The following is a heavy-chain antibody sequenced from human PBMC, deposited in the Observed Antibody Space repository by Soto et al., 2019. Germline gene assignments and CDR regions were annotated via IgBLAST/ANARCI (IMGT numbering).Heavy chain of an antibody. Sequence: GGSLRLSCAASGFTFSSYAMHWVRQAPGKGLEWVAVISYDGSNKYYADSVKGRFTISRDNSKNTLYLQMNSLRAEDTAVYYCARWELLFYYGMDVWGQGTTVTVSS. V-gene: IGHV3-30-3*01. CDR1: GFTFSSYA. J-gene: IGHJ6*02. CDR3: ARWELLFYYGMDV. CDR2: ISYDGSNK. D-gene: IGHD1-26*01.